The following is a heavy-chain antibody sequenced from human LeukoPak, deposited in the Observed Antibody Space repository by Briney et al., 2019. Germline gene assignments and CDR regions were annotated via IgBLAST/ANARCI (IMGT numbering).Heavy chain of an antibody. CDR2: IHNSGRT. CDR1: GDSIGSYY. D-gene: IGHD6-19*01. V-gene: IGHV4-59*08. CDR3: ARHVSGIDIFDF. J-gene: IGHJ4*02. Sequence: PSETLSLTCTVSGDSIGSYYWSWIRQPPGKGLEWIGYIHNSGRTNYNPSLKSRVTISVDTSKNQFSLKLISVTATDTAVYYCARHVSGIDIFDFWRQGTLVTVSS.